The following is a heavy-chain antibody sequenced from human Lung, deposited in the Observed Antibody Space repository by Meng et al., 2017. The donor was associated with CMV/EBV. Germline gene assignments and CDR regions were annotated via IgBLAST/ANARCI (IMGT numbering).Heavy chain of an antibody. CDR1: GFTVSDNY. CDR3: ARDLEWFGSGGYFGMDV. J-gene: IGHJ6*02. Sequence: GGSXRLXCAASGFTVSDNYMSWVRQAPGKGLEWVSVIYSGGSTYYADSAKGRFTISRDNSKNTLYLQMNSLRAEDTAVYYCARDLEWFGSGGYFGMDVGGQGNXVTVSS. CDR2: IYSGGST. V-gene: IGHV3-66*02. D-gene: IGHD3-10*01.